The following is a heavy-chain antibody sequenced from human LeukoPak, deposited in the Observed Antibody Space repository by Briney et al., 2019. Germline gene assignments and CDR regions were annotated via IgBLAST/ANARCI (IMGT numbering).Heavy chain of an antibody. D-gene: IGHD3-10*01. CDR3: ARDPLYYYGSGTGPPY. CDR2: IHYSGST. Sequence: PSETLSLTCTVSGGSISSSSYYWGWIRQPPGKGLEWIGSIHYSGSTYYNPSLKSRVTISVDTSKNQFSLKLSSVTAADTAVYYCARDPLYYYGSGTGPPYWGQGTLVTVSS. V-gene: IGHV4-39*07. CDR1: GGSISSSSYY. J-gene: IGHJ4*02.